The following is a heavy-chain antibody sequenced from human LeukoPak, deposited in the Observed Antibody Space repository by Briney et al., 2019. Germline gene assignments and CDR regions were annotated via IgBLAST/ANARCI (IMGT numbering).Heavy chain of an antibody. CDR1: GVSFSGYY. J-gene: IGHJ3*02. D-gene: IGHD2-15*01. CDR3: AREASCSGGSCYSFAFDI. CDR2: INHSGST. V-gene: IGHV4-34*01. Sequence: PSETLSLTCAVYGVSFSGYYWSWIRQPPGKGLEWIGEINHSGSTNYNPSPKSRVTISVDTSKNQFSLKLSSVTAADTAVYYCAREASCSGGSCYSFAFDIWGQGTMVTVSS.